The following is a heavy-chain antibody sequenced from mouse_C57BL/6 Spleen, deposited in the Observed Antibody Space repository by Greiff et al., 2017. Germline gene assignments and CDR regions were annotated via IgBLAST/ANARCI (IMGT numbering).Heavy chain of an antibody. V-gene: IGHV1-26*01. CDR1: GYTFTDYY. CDR2: INPNNGGT. J-gene: IGHJ2*01. CDR3: ARKGAYDYPYYFDY. Sequence: EVQLQQSGPELVKPGASVKISCKASGYTFTDYYMNWVKQSHGKSLEWIGDINPNNGGTSYNQKFKGKATLTVDKSASTAYMELRSLTSEDSAVYYCARKGAYDYPYYFDYWGQGTTLTVSS. D-gene: IGHD2-4*01.